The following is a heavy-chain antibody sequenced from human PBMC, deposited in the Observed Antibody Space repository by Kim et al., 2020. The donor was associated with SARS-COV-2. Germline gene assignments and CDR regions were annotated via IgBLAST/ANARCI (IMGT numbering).Heavy chain of an antibody. CDR1: GFTFSSYA. D-gene: IGHD3-10*01. CDR3: ASPNSLVLWFGEPPAI. J-gene: IGHJ3*02. CDR2: ISYDGSNK. V-gene: IGHV3-30*04. Sequence: GGSLRLSCAASGFTFSSYAMHWVRQAPGKGLEWVAVISYDGSNKYYADSVKSRFTISRDNSKNTLYVQMNSLRAEDTAVYYCASPNSLVLWFGEPPAIWGHGAMVSVSS.